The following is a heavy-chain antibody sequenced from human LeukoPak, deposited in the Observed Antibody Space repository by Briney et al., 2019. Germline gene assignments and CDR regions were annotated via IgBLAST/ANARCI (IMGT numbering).Heavy chain of an antibody. V-gene: IGHV1-69*05. CDR2: IIPIFGTA. J-gene: IGHJ5*02. CDR1: GGTFSSYA. CDR3: ARIKRGYSYFVQTDKNWFDP. D-gene: IGHD5-18*01. Sequence: ASVKVSCKTSGGTFSSYAISWVRQAPGQGLEWMGGIIPIFGTANYAQKFQGRVTITTDESTSTAYMELSSLRSEDTAVYYCARIKRGYSYFVQTDKNWFDPWGQGTLVTVFS.